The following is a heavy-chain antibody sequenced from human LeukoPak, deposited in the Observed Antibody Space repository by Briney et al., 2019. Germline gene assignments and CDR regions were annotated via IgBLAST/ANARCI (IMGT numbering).Heavy chain of an antibody. CDR2: LYHSGSP. CDR1: GASIRHYY. D-gene: IGHD1-20*01. J-gene: IGHJ4*02. Sequence: KPSETLSLTCTVSGASIRHYYWSWIRQPPGKGLEWIRNLYHSGSPNYNPSLKSRVTISIDTAKNQFSLRLRSVTAADTAVYYCATLTGTTYPYYFDFWGQATLVTVSS. CDR3: ATLTGTTYPYYFDF. V-gene: IGHV4-59*01.